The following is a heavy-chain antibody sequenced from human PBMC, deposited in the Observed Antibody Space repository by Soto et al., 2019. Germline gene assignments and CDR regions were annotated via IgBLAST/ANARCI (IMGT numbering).Heavy chain of an antibody. D-gene: IGHD2-2*01. J-gene: IGHJ4*02. CDR3: ARSHCSSTSCPHPIDY. V-gene: IGHV4-34*01. CDR2: INHSGST. Sequence: SETLSLTCAVYGGSFSGYYWSWIRQPPGKGLEWIGEINHSGSTNYNPSLKSRVTISVDTSKNQFSLKLSSVTAADTAVYYCARSHCSSTSCPHPIDYWGQGTLVTVSS. CDR1: GGSFSGYY.